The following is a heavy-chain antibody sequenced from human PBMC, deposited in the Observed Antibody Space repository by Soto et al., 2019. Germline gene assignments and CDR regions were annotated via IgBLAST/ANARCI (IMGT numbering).Heavy chain of an antibody. J-gene: IGHJ4*02. V-gene: IGHV4-59*10. Sequence: SATLSLTCTVYGGSCSGYYWSWIRQPPGKGLEWIGRFSLSGTTNYNPSLRSRVTMSADVSKNQFSLRLTSVTAADTALYYCARGMTPPGAPAWYYFDSWGQGALVTVSS. D-gene: IGHD2-8*02. CDR2: FSLSGTT. CDR1: GGSCSGYY. CDR3: ARGMTPPGAPAWYYFDS.